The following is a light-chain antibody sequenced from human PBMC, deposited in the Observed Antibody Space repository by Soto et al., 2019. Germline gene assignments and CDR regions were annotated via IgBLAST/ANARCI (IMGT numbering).Light chain of an antibody. J-gene: IGKJ4*01. CDR2: GAS. Sequence: EIVMTQSPATLSVSPAERATLSCRAGQSVSSNFAWYQQKPGQAPRLLIYGASTRATGIPARFSGSGSGTEFTLTISSLQSEDFAVYYCQQSNNWPPLTFGGGTKVEIK. CDR3: QQSNNWPPLT. CDR1: QSVSSN. V-gene: IGKV3-15*01.